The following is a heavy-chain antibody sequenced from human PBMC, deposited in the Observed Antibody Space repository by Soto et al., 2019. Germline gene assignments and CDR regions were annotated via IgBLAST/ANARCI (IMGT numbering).Heavy chain of an antibody. Sequence: XGCLRLSCAACGFSVISYDMHGVRQPTGRGLEWVASIGDGGDTHYSGSVKGRFTISRENAKNSLYLQVNSLRVGDTAVYYCARGHSRDGDYYYYYGMDVWGQGTTVTVSS. CDR2: IGDGGDT. J-gene: IGHJ6*02. CDR3: ARGHSRDGDYYYYYGMDV. D-gene: IGHD3-22*01. V-gene: IGHV3-13*01. CDR1: GFSVISYD.